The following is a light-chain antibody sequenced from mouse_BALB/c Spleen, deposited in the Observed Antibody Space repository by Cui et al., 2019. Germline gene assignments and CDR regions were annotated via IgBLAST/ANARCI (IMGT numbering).Light chain of an antibody. J-gene: IGKJ5*01. V-gene: IGKV4-50*01. CDR2: YTS. Sequence: DNVLTYSPAIMSASIGELVTICCRASLSANYMYWYHQKSEASPKLWIYYTSNLGPGVPARFSGSGSGNSYSLTISSMEGEDAATYYCQQFTSSPSTFGAGTKLELK. CDR1: LSANY. CDR3: QQFTSSPST.